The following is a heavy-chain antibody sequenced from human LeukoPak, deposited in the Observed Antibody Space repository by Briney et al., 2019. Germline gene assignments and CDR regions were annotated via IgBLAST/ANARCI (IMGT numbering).Heavy chain of an antibody. CDR3: AKAVGINYYFDY. Sequence: GGSLRLSCAASGFTFSSYAMHWVRQAPGKGLEWVAVISYDGSNKYYADSVKGRFTISRDTSKNTLYLQMNSLRAEDTAVYYCAKAVGINYYFDYWGQGTLVTVSS. J-gene: IGHJ4*02. D-gene: IGHD1-1*01. V-gene: IGHV3-30*04. CDR2: ISYDGSNK. CDR1: GFTFSSYA.